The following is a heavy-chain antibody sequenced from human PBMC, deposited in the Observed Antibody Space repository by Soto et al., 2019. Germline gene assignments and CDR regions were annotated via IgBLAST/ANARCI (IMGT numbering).Heavy chain of an antibody. Sequence: GASVKVSCKASGYTFTNIGISWVRQAPGQGLEWMGWISAYNGNTNYAQNFQGRVTMTTDTSTSTAYMELRSLRSEDTAVYYCARERPDGARLDPWGQGTLVTVSS. J-gene: IGHJ5*02. CDR1: GYTFTNIG. V-gene: IGHV1-18*01. D-gene: IGHD6-6*01. CDR3: ARERPDGARLDP. CDR2: ISAYNGNT.